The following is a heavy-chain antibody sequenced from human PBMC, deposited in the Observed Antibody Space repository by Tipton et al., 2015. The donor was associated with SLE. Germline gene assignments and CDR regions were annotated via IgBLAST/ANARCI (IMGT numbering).Heavy chain of an antibody. CDR2: INHSGST. Sequence: TLSLTCAVYGGSFSGYYWSWIRQPPGKGLEWIGEINHSGSTNYNPSLKSRVTISVDTSKNQFSLKLSSVTAADTAVYYCASGPGENWFDPWGQGTLVTVSS. V-gene: IGHV4-34*01. CDR3: ASGPGENWFDP. CDR1: GGSFSGYY. D-gene: IGHD3-16*01. J-gene: IGHJ5*02.